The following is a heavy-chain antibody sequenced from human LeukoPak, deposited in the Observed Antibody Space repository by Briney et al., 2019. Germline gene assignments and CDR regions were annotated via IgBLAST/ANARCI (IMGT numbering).Heavy chain of an antibody. Sequence: SVKVSCKASGGTFSSYAISWVRQAPGQGLEWMGGIITIFGTANYAQKFQGRVTITADESTSTAYMELSSLRSEDTAVYYCAREAGDYYGSGSYNYWGQGTLVTVSS. D-gene: IGHD3-10*01. CDR3: AREAGDYYGSGSYNY. CDR2: IITIFGTA. J-gene: IGHJ4*02. V-gene: IGHV1-69*13. CDR1: GGTFSSYA.